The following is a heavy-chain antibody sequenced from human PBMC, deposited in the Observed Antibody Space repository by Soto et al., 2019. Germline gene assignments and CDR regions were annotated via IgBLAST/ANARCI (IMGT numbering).Heavy chain of an antibody. CDR2: IYYSGST. CDR3: ARYSGSYYVPIDY. D-gene: IGHD1-26*01. J-gene: IGHJ4*02. Sequence: QVQLQESGPGLVKPSQTLSLTCTVSGGSISSGGYYWSWIRQHPGKGLEWIGYIYYSGSTYYNPSLKSRVTISVDTSKTQFSLKLSSVTAADTAVYYCARYSGSYYVPIDYWGQGTLVTVSS. CDR1: GGSISSGGYY. V-gene: IGHV4-31*03.